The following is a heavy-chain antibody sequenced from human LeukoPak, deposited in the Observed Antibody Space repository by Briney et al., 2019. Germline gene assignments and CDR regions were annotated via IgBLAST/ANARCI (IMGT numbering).Heavy chain of an antibody. CDR2: ISYSGKT. Sequence: SETLSLTCTVSGDSISSSDYYWGWIRQSPGKGLEWIGRISYSGKTFYNPSLKRRVTMSVDTSKNLFSLRLNSVTAADTAVYYCSRLTHSYYADTAGYSPYYYMDVWGEGATVTVSS. CDR1: GDSISSSDYY. V-gene: IGHV4-39*02. J-gene: IGHJ6*03. D-gene: IGHD3-22*01. CDR3: SRLTHSYYADTAGYSPYYYMDV.